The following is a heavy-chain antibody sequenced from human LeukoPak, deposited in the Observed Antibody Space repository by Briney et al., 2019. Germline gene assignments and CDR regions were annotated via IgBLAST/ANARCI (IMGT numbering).Heavy chain of an antibody. CDR1: GFTFSSYG. D-gene: IGHD6-13*01. Sequence: PGRSLRLSCAASGFTFSSYGMHWVRQAPGEGLEWVAVIWYDGSNKYYADSVKGRFTISRDNSKNTLYLQMNNLRAEDTAVYYCARRAWHSSSNRINWFDPWGQGTLVTVSS. CDR3: ARRAWHSSSNRINWFDP. V-gene: IGHV3-33*01. CDR2: IWYDGSNK. J-gene: IGHJ5*02.